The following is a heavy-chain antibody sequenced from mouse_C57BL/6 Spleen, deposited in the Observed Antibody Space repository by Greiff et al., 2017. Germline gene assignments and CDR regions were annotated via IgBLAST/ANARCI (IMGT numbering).Heavy chain of an antibody. Sequence: EVMLVESGRGLVKPGGSLKLSCAASGFTFSSYAMSWVRQTPEKRLEWVATISDGGSYTYYPDNVKGRFTISRDNAKNNLYLQMSHLKSEDTAMYYCARDLYYYGSSLYYFDYWGQGTTLTVSS. D-gene: IGHD1-1*01. V-gene: IGHV5-4*01. CDR3: ARDLYYYGSSLYYFDY. CDR2: ISDGGSYT. CDR1: GFTFSSYA. J-gene: IGHJ2*01.